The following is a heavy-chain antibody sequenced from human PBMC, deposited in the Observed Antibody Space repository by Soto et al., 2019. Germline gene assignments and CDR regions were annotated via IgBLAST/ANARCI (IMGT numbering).Heavy chain of an antibody. Sequence: QVQLVESGGGVVQPGRSLRLSCAASGFTFSSYAMHWVRQAPGKGLEWAAVISYDGSNKYYADSVKGRFTISRDNSKNTLYLQMYSLRAEDTAVYYCARARYCISTSCYLYYGMDVWGQGTTVTVSS. CDR1: GFTFSSYA. CDR2: ISYDGSNK. V-gene: IGHV3-30-3*01. J-gene: IGHJ6*02. D-gene: IGHD2-2*01. CDR3: ARARYCISTSCYLYYGMDV.